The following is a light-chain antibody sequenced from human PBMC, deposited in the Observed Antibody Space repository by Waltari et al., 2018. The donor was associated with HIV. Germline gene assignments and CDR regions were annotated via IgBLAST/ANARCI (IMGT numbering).Light chain of an antibody. CDR3: SAYTMSGSLV. CDR1: GSDIGLYDL. CDR2: VVS. J-gene: IGLJ2*01. V-gene: IGLV2-14*01. Sequence: QSALTQPASLSGSPGQSITITCSGTGSDIGLYDLVSWYRQEPGKAPRLLIYVVSNRPSEISRRFSGSKARTTASLTISALQADDEGDYYCSAYTMSGSLVFGGGTKLTVL.